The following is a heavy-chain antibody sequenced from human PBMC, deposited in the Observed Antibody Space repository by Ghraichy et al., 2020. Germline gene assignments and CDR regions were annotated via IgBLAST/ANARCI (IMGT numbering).Heavy chain of an antibody. D-gene: IGHD6-19*01. CDR2: ISTGSTYI. Sequence: ESLNISCAASGFTFNSYSMNWVRQAPGKGLEWVSSISTGSTYIDYADSVRGRFTISRDNAKNSLFLQMDSLRADDTAVYYCARDEWDGSGWFEYWGQGTLVSVSS. V-gene: IGHV3-21*01. J-gene: IGHJ4*02. CDR3: ARDEWDGSGWFEY. CDR1: GFTFNSYS.